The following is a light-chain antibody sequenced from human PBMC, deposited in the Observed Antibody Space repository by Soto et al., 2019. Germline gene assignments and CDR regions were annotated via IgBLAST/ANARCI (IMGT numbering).Light chain of an antibody. Sequence: DIVMTQSPDSLAVSLGERATIKCKSSQSLLSTSNNKNFLVWYQHKPGQPPKLLFSWASTRESGVPDRFSGSGSETDFTLTISSLQAEDVAVYYCQQCFSAPLTFGGGTKVEIK. CDR2: WAS. CDR3: QQCFSAPLT. J-gene: IGKJ4*01. V-gene: IGKV4-1*01. CDR1: QSLLSTSNNKNF.